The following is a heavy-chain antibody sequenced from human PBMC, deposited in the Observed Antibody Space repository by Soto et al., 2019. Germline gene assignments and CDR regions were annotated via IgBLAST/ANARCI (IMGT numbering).Heavy chain of an antibody. V-gene: IGHV1-69*13. D-gene: IGHD5-12*01. CDR1: GGTFSSFC. CDR2: IIPVFGRP. CDR3: AREASGYDF. Sequence: SVKVSCKASGGTFSSFCISWVRQAPGQGLEWMGGIIPVFGRPNYAQRFRGRLTITADESTNTSYMELIDLTSEDTAVYYCAREASGYDFWGQGTQVTVSS. J-gene: IGHJ1*01.